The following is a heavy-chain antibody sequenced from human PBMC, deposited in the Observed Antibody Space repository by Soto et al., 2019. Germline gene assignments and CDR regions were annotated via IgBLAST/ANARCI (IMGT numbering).Heavy chain of an antibody. J-gene: IGHJ5*02. CDR2: SNAGNGNT. CDR1: GYTFTSYA. Sequence: VQLVQSGAEVKKPGASVKVSCKASGYTFTSYAMHWVRQAPGQRREWMGWSNAGNGNTKYSQKFQVRVTLTRDTSASTAYMELSSLRSEDTAVYYCSRGPYSSSWYWFDPWGQGTLVTVSS. V-gene: IGHV1-3*01. D-gene: IGHD6-13*01. CDR3: SRGPYSSSWYWFDP.